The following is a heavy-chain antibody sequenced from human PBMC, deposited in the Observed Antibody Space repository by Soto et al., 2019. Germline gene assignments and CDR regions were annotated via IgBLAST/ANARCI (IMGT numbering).Heavy chain of an antibody. CDR2: ISAYNGNT. Sequence: GASVKVSCKASGYTLTSNGISWVRQAPEQGLEWMGWISAYNGNTNYAQKLQGRVTMTTDTSTSTAYMELRSLRSDDTAVYYCARDAAEREVYSSSLFVHYYYGMDVWGQGTTVTVSS. V-gene: IGHV1-18*01. CDR1: GYTLTSNG. D-gene: IGHD6-6*01. J-gene: IGHJ6*02. CDR3: ARDAAEREVYSSSLFVHYYYGMDV.